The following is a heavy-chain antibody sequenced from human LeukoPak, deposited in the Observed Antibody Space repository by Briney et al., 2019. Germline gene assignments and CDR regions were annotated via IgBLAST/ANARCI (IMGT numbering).Heavy chain of an antibody. Sequence: GGSLRLSCAASGFTFSSSAMSWVRQAPGKGLEWVSAISNNGGYTYYVDSVQGRFTISRDNSKSTLCLQMNSLRAEDTAVYYCAKDQYDFWSGYYPTYFDYWGQGTLVTVSS. V-gene: IGHV3-23*01. CDR1: GFTFSSSA. D-gene: IGHD3-3*01. CDR3: AKDQYDFWSGYYPTYFDY. J-gene: IGHJ4*02. CDR2: ISNNGGYT.